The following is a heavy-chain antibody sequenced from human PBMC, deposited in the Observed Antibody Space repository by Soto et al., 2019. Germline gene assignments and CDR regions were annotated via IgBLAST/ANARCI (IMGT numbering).Heavy chain of an antibody. CDR2: IYSGGST. Sequence: GGSLRLSCAASGFTVSSNYMSWVRQAPGKGLGWVSVIYSGGSTYYADSVKGRFTISRDNSKNSLYLQMNSLRAADTAVYYCARHKYHSSGPSAYWGQGTLVTVSS. CDR1: GFTVSSNY. J-gene: IGHJ4*02. CDR3: ARHKYHSSGPSAY. V-gene: IGHV3-66*04. D-gene: IGHD3-22*01.